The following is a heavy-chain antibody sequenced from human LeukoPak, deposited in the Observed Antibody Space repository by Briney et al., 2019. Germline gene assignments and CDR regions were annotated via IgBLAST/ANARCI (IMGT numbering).Heavy chain of an antibody. CDR2: IYYSGSI. Sequence: SETLSLTCSVSGDSLSSHYCSWIRQPPGKGLEWIGYIYYSGSINYNPSLQSRVTISVDTSKNQFSLKLSSVTAADTAVYYCARGSSFFDYWGQGTLVTVSS. CDR1: GDSLSSHY. J-gene: IGHJ4*02. CDR3: ARGSSFFDY. V-gene: IGHV4-59*11. D-gene: IGHD6-6*01.